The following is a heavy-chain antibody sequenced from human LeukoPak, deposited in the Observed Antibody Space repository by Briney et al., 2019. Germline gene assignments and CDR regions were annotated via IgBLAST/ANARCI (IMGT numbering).Heavy chain of an antibody. D-gene: IGHD4-17*01. Sequence: GGSLRLSCAASGFTFSSYAMNWVRQAPGKGLEWVSAITGSGGRTYYADSVKGRFTISRDNAKNSLYLQMNSLRAEDTAVYYCARGQNDYGDVGDLSWGQGTLVTVSS. CDR1: GFTFSSYA. CDR3: ARGQNDYGDVGDLS. J-gene: IGHJ5*02. V-gene: IGHV3-23*01. CDR2: ITGSGGRT.